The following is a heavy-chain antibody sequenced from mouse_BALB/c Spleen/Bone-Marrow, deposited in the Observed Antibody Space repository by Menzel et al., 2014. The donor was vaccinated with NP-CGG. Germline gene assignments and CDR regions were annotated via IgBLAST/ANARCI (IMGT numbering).Heavy chain of an antibody. J-gene: IGHJ4*01. CDR3: AKRGGGNYESYYAMDY. V-gene: IGHV2-5-1*01. Sequence: VQLQQSGPSLVQPSQSLSITCTVSGFSLTDYGVHWVRQSPGKGLEWLGLIWRSGSTDYNPPFMSRLSIPNDNSKSQVFIKMNSLKAEDTAIYYCAKRGGGNYESYYAMDYWGQGTSVTVSS. D-gene: IGHD2-1*01. CDR2: IWRSGST. CDR1: GFSLTDYG.